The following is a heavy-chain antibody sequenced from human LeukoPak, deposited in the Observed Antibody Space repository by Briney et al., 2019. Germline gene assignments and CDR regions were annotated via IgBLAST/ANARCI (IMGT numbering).Heavy chain of an antibody. CDR2: MNPNSGNT. CDR3: ASGSSWPNWFDP. J-gene: IGHJ5*02. Sequence: ASVKVSCKASGYTFTGYYMHWVRQAPGQGLEWMGWMNPNSGNTGYAQKFQGRVTMTRNTSISTAYMELSSLRSEDTAVYYCASGSSWPNWFDPWGQGILVTVSS. D-gene: IGHD6-13*01. V-gene: IGHV1-8*02. CDR1: GYTFTGYY.